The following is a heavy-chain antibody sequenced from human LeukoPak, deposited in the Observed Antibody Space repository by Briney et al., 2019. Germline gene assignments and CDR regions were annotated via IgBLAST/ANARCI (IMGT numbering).Heavy chain of an antibody. Sequence: ASVKVSCKASGYTFTSFDINWVRQATGQGLEWMGWMNPNSGNTGYAQKFQGRVTMTRNTSISTAYMELSSLRSEDTAVYYCARVDGAYCGGDCYSRDNWFDPWGQGTLVTVSS. D-gene: IGHD2-21*02. V-gene: IGHV1-8*01. J-gene: IGHJ5*02. CDR2: MNPNSGNT. CDR3: ARVDGAYCGGDCYSRDNWFDP. CDR1: GYTFTSFD.